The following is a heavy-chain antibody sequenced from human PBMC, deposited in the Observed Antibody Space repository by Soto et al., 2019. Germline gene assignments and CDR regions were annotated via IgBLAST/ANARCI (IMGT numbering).Heavy chain of an antibody. D-gene: IGHD5-18*01. CDR2: IIPILGIA. CDR1: GGTFSSYT. CDR3: AREVHTAIGRYYGMDV. Sequence: QVQLVQSGAEVKKPGSSVKVSCKASGGTFSSYTISWVRQAPGQGLEWMGRIIPILGIANYAQKFQGRVTITADKSTSTAYIELSSLRSEDTAVYYCAREVHTAIGRYYGMDVWGQGNTVTVSS. V-gene: IGHV1-69*08. J-gene: IGHJ6*02.